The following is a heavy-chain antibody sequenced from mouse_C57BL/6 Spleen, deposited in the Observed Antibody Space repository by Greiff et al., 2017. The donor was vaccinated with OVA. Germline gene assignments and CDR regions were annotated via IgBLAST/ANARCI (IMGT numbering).Heavy chain of an antibody. Sequence: QVQLKQSGAELVKPGASVKISCKASGYAFSSYWMNWVKQRPGKGLEWIGQIYPGDGDTNYNGKFKGKATLTADKSSSTAYMQLSSLTSEDSAVYFCARGEVYYYGSSSAYWGQGTLVTVSA. CDR1: GYAFSSYW. CDR3: ARGEVYYYGSSSAY. CDR2: IYPGDGDT. J-gene: IGHJ3*01. D-gene: IGHD1-1*01. V-gene: IGHV1-80*01.